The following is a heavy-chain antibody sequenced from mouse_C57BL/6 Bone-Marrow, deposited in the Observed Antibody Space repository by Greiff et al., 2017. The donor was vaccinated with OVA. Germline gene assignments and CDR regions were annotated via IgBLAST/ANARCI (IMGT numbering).Heavy chain of an antibody. V-gene: IGHV5-9*01. J-gene: IGHJ1*03. D-gene: IGHD1-1*01. CDR3: ARRPVVRYFDV. Sequence: EVQGVESGGGLVKPGGSLKLSCAASGFTFSSYTMSWVRQTPEKRLEWVATISGGGGNTYYPDSVKGRFTISRDNAKNTLYLQMSSLRSEDTALYYCARRPVVRYFDVWGTGTTVTVSS. CDR2: ISGGGGNT. CDR1: GFTFSSYT.